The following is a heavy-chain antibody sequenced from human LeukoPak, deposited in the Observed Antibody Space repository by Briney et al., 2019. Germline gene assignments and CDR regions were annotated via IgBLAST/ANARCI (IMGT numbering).Heavy chain of an antibody. V-gene: IGHV3-23*01. D-gene: IGHD3-10*01. Sequence: LPGGSLRLSCAASGFAFSSYGMTWVRQAPGKGLEWVSAISGSGGSTYYADSVKGRSTISRDNSKNTLYLVMNSLRADDTAVYYCAKFGLAGSGRYHDAFDIWGQGTMVTVSS. CDR1: GFAFSSYG. J-gene: IGHJ3*02. CDR3: AKFGLAGSGRYHDAFDI. CDR2: ISGSGGST.